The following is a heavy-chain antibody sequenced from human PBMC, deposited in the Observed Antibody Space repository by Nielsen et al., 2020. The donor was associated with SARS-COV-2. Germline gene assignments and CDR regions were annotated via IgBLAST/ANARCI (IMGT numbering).Heavy chain of an antibody. Sequence: SETLSLTCSVSGSSISSGGYYWNWIRQHPGKGLEWIGNIYYSGSTFYNPSVKSHFTMSLDTSKNQFSLNLTSVTAADTAVYYCARDSTAAIGGAWFDPWGQGTLVTVSS. CDR1: GSSISSGGYY. D-gene: IGHD2-2*02. J-gene: IGHJ5*02. CDR3: ARDSTAAIGGAWFDP. CDR2: IYYSGST. V-gene: IGHV4-31*01.